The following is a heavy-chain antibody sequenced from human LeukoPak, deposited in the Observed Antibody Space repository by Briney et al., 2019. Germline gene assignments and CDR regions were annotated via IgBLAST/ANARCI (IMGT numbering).Heavy chain of an antibody. J-gene: IGHJ5*02. CDR3: ARQTRLSMVRGVITSWTWFDP. CDR1: GYSFTSNW. CDR2: IYPGGSDT. D-gene: IGHD3-10*01. Sequence: GESLKISCKGSGYSFTSNWIGWVRQTPGKGLEWMGIIYPGGSDTRYGPSFQGQVTISADKTITTAYLQWSSLKASDTAMYYCARQTRLSMVRGVITSWTWFDPWGQGTLVTVSS. V-gene: IGHV5-51*01.